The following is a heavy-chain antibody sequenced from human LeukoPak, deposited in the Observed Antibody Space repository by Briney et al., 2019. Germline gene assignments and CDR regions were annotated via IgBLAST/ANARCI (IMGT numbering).Heavy chain of an antibody. CDR3: ARGPHYSSGLYDWYFDL. J-gene: IGHJ2*01. CDR2: IYYSGST. CDR1: GGSISSYF. Sequence: PSETLSLTCTVSGGSISSYFWNWIRQPPGKGLEWIGYIYYSGSTNYNPSLKSRVTISVDTSKNQFSLKLSSVTAADTAVYYCARGPHYSSGLYDWYFDLWGRGTLVTVSS. V-gene: IGHV4-59*01. D-gene: IGHD6-19*01.